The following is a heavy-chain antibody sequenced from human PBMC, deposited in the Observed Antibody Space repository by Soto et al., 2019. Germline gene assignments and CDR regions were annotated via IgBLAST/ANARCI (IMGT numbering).Heavy chain of an antibody. CDR1: GGTFSSYA. J-gene: IGHJ3*02. Sequence: SVKVSCKASGGTFSSYAISWVRQVPGQGLEWMGGIIPIFGTANYAQKFQGRVTITADESTSTAYMELSSLRSEDTAVYYCAAIKYFDWPHAFDIWGQGTMVTVSS. D-gene: IGHD3-9*01. CDR3: AAIKYFDWPHAFDI. V-gene: IGHV1-69*13. CDR2: IIPIFGTA.